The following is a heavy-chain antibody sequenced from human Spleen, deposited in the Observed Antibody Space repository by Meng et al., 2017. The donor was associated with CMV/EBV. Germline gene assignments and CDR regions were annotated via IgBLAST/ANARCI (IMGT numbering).Heavy chain of an antibody. CDR3: ARHIQPYYYYGMDV. Sequence: GESLKISCAASGFSVTNNYMTWVRQAPGKGLEWVSLMYTGGSTYYADSVKGRFTISRDNSKHTLYLQMNSLRPEDTAVYYCARHIQPYYYYGMDVWGLGTTVTVSS. J-gene: IGHJ6*02. V-gene: IGHV3-66*02. CDR2: MYTGGST. CDR1: GFSVTNNY. D-gene: IGHD5-18*01.